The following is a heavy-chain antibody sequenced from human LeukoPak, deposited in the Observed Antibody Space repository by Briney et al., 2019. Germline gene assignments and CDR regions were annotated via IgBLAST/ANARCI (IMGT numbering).Heavy chain of an antibody. CDR2: ISVSGGIA. V-gene: IGHV3-23*01. CDR3: AKGQRFYGEYYFDY. J-gene: IGHJ4*02. CDR1: GFTFSSYG. Sequence: GGSLRLSCAASGFTFSSYGITWVRQAPGKGLEWVSAISVSGGIAYYADSVKGRFTISRDNSNNTVYLQMNSLRVEDTAVYYCAKGQRFYGEYYFDYWGQGTLVTVSS. D-gene: IGHD4-17*01.